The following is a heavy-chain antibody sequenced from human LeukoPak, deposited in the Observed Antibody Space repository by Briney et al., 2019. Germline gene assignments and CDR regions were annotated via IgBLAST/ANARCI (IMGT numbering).Heavy chain of an antibody. J-gene: IGHJ4*02. CDR2: IRYDGSNK. CDR1: GFAFSTYG. Sequence: PGGSLRLSCAASGFAFSTYGMHWVRQAPGKGLDWVAFIRYDGSNKYYADSVKGRFTISRDNSKNTLYLQMNSLRAEDTAMYYCAKDTPGVCLDWGQGTLVTVSS. V-gene: IGHV3-30*02. D-gene: IGHD2-8*01. CDR3: AKDTPGVCLD.